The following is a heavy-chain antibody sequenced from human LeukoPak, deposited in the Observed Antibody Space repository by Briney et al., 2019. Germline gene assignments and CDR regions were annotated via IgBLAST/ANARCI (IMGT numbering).Heavy chain of an antibody. Sequence: GASVKVSCKASGGTFSSYAISWVRQAPGQGLEWMGRIIPILGIANYAQKFQGRVTMTRNTSISTAYMELSSLRSEDTAVYYCARGAGYYDSSGCVDYWGQGTLVTVSS. D-gene: IGHD3-22*01. V-gene: IGHV1-69*04. CDR3: ARGAGYYDSSGCVDY. CDR2: IIPILGIA. CDR1: GGTFSSYA. J-gene: IGHJ4*02.